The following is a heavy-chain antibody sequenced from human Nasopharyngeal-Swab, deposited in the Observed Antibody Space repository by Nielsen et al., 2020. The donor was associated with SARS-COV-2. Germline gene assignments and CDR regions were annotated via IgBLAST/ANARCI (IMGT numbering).Heavy chain of an antibody. CDR3: ARESVVTGTDDAPDL. CDR2: VRQDAREQ. Sequence: GESLKISCAASGFTFSSYAMSWVRQPPGKGLEWVANVRQDAREQFYADSVKGRFTISRDNAKNTVSLQMNSLRREDTAVYYCARESVVTGTDDAPDLWGRGTMVTVSS. D-gene: IGHD2-21*02. CDR1: GFTFSSYA. V-gene: IGHV3-7*04. J-gene: IGHJ3*01.